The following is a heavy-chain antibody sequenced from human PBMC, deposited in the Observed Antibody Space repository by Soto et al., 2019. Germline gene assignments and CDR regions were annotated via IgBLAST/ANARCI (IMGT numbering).Heavy chain of an antibody. CDR2: ISYDGTNK. D-gene: IGHD4-17*01. J-gene: IGHJ6*02. CDR1: GFTFSTYG. V-gene: IGHV3-30*18. Sequence: QVQLVESGGGEVQPGRSLTISCAASGFTFSTYGMHWVRQTPGKGLEWVAVISYDGTNKFYSDSVKGRFTISRDNFKNTLTLQMNGLRADDPAVYSCAKDLQSYGDYDYYCYGMDVWGLGTRVTVSS. CDR3: AKDLQSYGDYDYYCYGMDV.